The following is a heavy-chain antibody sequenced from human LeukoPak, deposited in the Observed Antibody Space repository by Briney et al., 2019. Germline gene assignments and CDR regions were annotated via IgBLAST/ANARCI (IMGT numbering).Heavy chain of an antibody. Sequence: GASVKVSCKASGYTFSDYYFHWVRQAPGQGLEWMGWINPNSGGTNYAQKFQGRVTMTRDTSISTAYMELSRLRSDDTAVYYCARDEGMADAFDIWGQGTMVTVSS. D-gene: IGHD1-14*01. J-gene: IGHJ3*02. CDR3: ARDEGMADAFDI. CDR1: GYTFSDYY. CDR2: INPNSGGT. V-gene: IGHV1-2*02.